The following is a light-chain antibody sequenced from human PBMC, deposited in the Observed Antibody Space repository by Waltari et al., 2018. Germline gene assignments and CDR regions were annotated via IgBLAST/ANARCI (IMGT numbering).Light chain of an antibody. Sequence: DIVMTQSPDSLAVSLGARATINCQSSQSVLYSSNNKNCLGWYQQKPGQPPKLLIYWASTRESGVPDQFSGSGSGTDFTLTISSLQAEDVAVYYCQQYYSTPYSFGQGTKLEIK. CDR3: QQYYSTPYS. CDR2: WAS. V-gene: IGKV4-1*01. CDR1: QSVLYSSNNKNC. J-gene: IGKJ2*03.